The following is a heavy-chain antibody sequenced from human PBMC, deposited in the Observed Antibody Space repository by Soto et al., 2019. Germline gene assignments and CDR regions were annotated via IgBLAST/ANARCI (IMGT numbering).Heavy chain of an antibody. J-gene: IGHJ4*02. CDR1: GYTFTSYF. D-gene: IGHD2-15*01. Sequence: ASVKVSCKASGYTFTSYFMHWVRQAPGQGLEWMGIINPSGGSTSYAQKFQGRVTMTRDTSTSTVYMELSSLRSEDTAVYYCARQYCNGGSCYTLDYWGQGTLVTVSS. CDR3: ARQYCNGGSCYTLDY. V-gene: IGHV1-46*01. CDR2: INPSGGST.